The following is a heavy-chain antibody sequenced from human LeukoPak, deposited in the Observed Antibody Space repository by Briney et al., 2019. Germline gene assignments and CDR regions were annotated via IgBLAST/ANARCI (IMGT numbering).Heavy chain of an antibody. J-gene: IGHJ4*02. D-gene: IGHD2/OR15-2a*01. V-gene: IGHV4-39*01. Sequence: PSETLSLTCTVSGGSISSSSYYWGWIRQHPGKGLEWIGSIYYSGSTYYNPSLKSRVTISVDTSKNQFSLKLSSVTAADTAVYYCASPFPFDYWGQGTLVTVSS. CDR1: GGSISSSSYY. CDR3: ASPFPFDY. CDR2: IYYSGST.